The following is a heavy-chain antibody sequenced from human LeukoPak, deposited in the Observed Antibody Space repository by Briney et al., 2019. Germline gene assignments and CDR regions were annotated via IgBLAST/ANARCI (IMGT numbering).Heavy chain of an antibody. J-gene: IGHJ4*02. D-gene: IGHD2-15*01. V-gene: IGHV1-69*13. CDR1: GGTFSSYA. Sequence: ASVKVSCKASGGTFSSYAISWVRQAPGQGLEWMGGIIPIFGTANYAQKFQGRVTITADESTSTAYMELSSLRSEDTAVYYCARDGYCSGGSCYGLYFDYWGQGTLVTVSS. CDR2: IIPIFGTA. CDR3: ARDGYCSGGSCYGLYFDY.